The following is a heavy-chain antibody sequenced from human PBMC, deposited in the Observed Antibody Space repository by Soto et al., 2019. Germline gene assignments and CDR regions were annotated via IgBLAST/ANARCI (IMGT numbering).Heavy chain of an antibody. CDR1: GFTFGSYS. J-gene: IGHJ3*01. CDR3: ARVSPSLAFDV. CDR2: ISSTSTYI. D-gene: IGHD6-6*01. Sequence: GSLRLSCAASGFTFGSYSMNWVRQAPGKGLEWVSSISSTSTYIYYGDSVKGRFTISRDNAKNSLFLQMNSLRADDTAVYYCARVSPSLAFDVWGQGTMVTVSS. V-gene: IGHV3-21*01.